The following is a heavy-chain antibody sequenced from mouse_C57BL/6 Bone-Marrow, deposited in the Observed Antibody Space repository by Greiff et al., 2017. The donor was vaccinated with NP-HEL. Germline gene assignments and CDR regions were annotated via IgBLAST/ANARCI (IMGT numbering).Heavy chain of an antibody. D-gene: IGHD1-1*01. V-gene: IGHV1-50*01. CDR1: GYTFTTYW. Sequence: QVQLQQPGAELVKPGASVKLSCKASGYTFTTYWMQWVKQRPGQGLEWIGEIDPSASYTNYNQKFKGKATLPVDTSSRTAYMQLSSLTSEDSAVYYCARKAYYGRSYEFAYWGQGTLVTVSA. J-gene: IGHJ3*01. CDR2: IDPSASYT. CDR3: ARKAYYGRSYEFAY.